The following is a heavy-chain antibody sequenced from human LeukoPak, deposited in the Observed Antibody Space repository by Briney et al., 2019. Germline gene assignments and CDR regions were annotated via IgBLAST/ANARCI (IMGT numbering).Heavy chain of an antibody. J-gene: IGHJ6*02. D-gene: IGHD3-9*01. CDR1: GYSFTSYW. CDR3: ARQRDILTDQGADMDV. V-gene: IGHV5-51*01. CDR2: IYPGDSDT. Sequence: GESLKISCKGSGYSFTSYWIGWVRQMPGKGLEWMGIIYPGDSDTRYSPSFQGQVTISADKSISTAYLQWSSLKASDTAMYYCARQRDILTDQGADMDVWGQGTTVTVSS.